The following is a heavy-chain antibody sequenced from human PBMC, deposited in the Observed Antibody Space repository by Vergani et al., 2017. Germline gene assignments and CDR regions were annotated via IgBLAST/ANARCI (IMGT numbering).Heavy chain of an antibody. J-gene: IGHJ6*03. Sequence: QVQLQESGPGLVKPSDTLSLTCTVSGGSVSSGSYYWSWIRQPAGKGLEWIGYIYYSGSTNYNPSLKSRVTISVDTSKNQFSLKLSSVTAADTAVYYCARGAGIAAAGKAYYYYYYMDVWGKGTTVTVSS. D-gene: IGHD6-13*01. CDR3: ARGAGIAAAGKAYYYYYYMDV. CDR1: GGSVSSGSYY. CDR2: IYYSGST. V-gene: IGHV4-61*10.